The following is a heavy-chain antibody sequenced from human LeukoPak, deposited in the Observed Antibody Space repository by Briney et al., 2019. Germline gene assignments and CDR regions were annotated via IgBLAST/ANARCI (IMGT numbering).Heavy chain of an antibody. CDR3: ASLYDIVGTTVDY. Sequence: ASVNVSCKTSGYTFTNYYIHWVRQAPGQGLEWMGRIDPNTGGTKSAKNFQGRVTMTRDTSISTAYMALSGLRSDDTAVYYCASLYDIVGTTVDYWGQGTLVTVSS. CDR2: IDPNTGGT. J-gene: IGHJ4*02. V-gene: IGHV1-2*06. CDR1: GYTFTNYY. D-gene: IGHD1-26*01.